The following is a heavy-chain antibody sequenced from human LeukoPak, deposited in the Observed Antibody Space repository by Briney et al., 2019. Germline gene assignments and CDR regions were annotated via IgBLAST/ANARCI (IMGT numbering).Heavy chain of an antibody. D-gene: IGHD3-22*01. Sequence: SETLSLTCTVSGGSISSYYWSWIRRPPGKGLEWIGYIYYSGSTNYNPSLKSRVTISVDTSKNQFSLKLSSVTAADTAVYYCASGIDYYDSSGYYGVIDYWGQGTLVTVSS. CDR3: ASGIDYYDSSGYYGVIDY. CDR2: IYYSGST. V-gene: IGHV4-59*01. J-gene: IGHJ4*02. CDR1: GGSISSYY.